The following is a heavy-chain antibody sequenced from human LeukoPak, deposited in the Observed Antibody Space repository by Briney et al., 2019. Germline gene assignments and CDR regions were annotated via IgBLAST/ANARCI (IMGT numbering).Heavy chain of an antibody. CDR3: ARGITTVSSILYWYFDL. J-gene: IGHJ2*01. Sequence: VASVKVSCKASGYTFTGYYMHWVRQAPGQGLEWMGWINPNSGGTNYAQKFQGRVTMTRDTSISTAYMELSRLRSDDTAMYYCARGITTVSSILYWYFDLWGRGTLVTVSS. V-gene: IGHV1-2*02. CDR2: INPNSGGT. CDR1: GYTFTGYY. D-gene: IGHD4-17*01.